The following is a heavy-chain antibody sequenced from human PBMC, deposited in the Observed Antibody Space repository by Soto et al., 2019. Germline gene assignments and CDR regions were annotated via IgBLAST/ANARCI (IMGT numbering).Heavy chain of an antibody. Sequence: GESLKISCKGSEYSFVSYWIAWVRQMPGKGLEWMGIIYPGDSDTRYSPSFQGQVTISVDKSISTAYLQWSSLEASDTAMYYCAGTETSGWTESQYFGLWGRDTLFTASS. CDR2: IYPGDSDT. CDR3: AGTETSGWTESQYFGL. CDR1: EYSFVSYW. V-gene: IGHV5-51*01. D-gene: IGHD6-19*01. J-gene: IGHJ2*01.